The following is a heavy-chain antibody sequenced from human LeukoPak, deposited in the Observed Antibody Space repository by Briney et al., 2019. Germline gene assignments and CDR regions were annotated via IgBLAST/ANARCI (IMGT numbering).Heavy chain of an antibody. V-gene: IGHV1-69*13. CDR2: IIPIFGTA. CDR1: GGTFSSYV. D-gene: IGHD3-3*01. Sequence: AASVKVSCKASGGTFSSYVINWVRQAPGQGLEWMGGIIPIFGTANYAQKFQGRVTITADESTSTAYMDLSSLRSEDTAVYYCARNYDFWSGHTRGFDPWGQGTLVTVSS. J-gene: IGHJ5*02. CDR3: ARNYDFWSGHTRGFDP.